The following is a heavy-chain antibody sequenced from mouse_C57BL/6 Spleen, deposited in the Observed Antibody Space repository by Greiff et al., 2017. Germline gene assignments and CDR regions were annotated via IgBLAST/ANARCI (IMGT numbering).Heavy chain of an antibody. D-gene: IGHD1-1*01. V-gene: IGHV14-1*01. CDR1: GFNITDYY. Sequence: VQLQQSGAELVRPGASVKLSCTASGFNITDYYMHWVKQRPEQGLEWIGRIDPEDGDTEYAPKFQGKATMTADTSSNTAYLQLSSLTSEDTAVYYCTSSYYCGSKGYFDVWGTGTTVTVAS. CDR2: IDPEDGDT. CDR3: TSSYYCGSKGYFDV. J-gene: IGHJ1*03.